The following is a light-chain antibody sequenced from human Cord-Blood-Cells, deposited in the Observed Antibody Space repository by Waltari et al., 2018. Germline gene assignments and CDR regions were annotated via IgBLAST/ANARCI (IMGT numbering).Light chain of an antibody. V-gene: IGLV1-40*01. CDR1: SSNIGAGYD. CDR2: VNS. J-gene: IGLJ1*01. Sequence: QSVLTQPPSVSGAPGQRVTISCTGSSSNIGAGYDVHWYQQLPGTAPKLLIYVNSKRPSGVPDRFSGSKSGTSASLAITGLQAEDEADYYCQSYDSSLSGSYVFGTGTKVTVL. CDR3: QSYDSSLSGSYV.